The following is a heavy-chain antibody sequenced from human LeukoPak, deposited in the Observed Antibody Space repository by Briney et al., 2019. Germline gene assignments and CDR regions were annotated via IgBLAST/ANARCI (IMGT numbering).Heavy chain of an antibody. D-gene: IGHD3-10*01. CDR2: VSDGGGST. Sequence: PGGSLRLSCAASGFTFSSYAMSWVRQAPGKGLEWVSAVSDGGGSTYHADSVKGRFTISRDNSKNTVHLQMNSLRAEDTAVYYCAKDRGWFGGSLANFDSWGQGTLVTVSS. J-gene: IGHJ4*02. CDR1: GFTFSSYA. CDR3: AKDRGWFGGSLANFDS. V-gene: IGHV3-23*01.